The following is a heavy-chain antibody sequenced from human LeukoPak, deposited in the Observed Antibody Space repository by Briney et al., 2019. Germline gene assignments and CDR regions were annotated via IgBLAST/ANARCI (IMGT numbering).Heavy chain of an antibody. CDR2: ISSSSSYI. D-gene: IGHD2-2*01. CDR1: GFTFSSYS. V-gene: IGHV3-21*01. J-gene: IGHJ4*02. Sequence: PGGSLRLSCAASGFTFSSYSMNWVRQAAGKGVEWVSSISSSSSYIYYADSVKGRFTISRDNAKNSLYLQMNRLRAEDTAVYYCARASRARYCSSTSCYGMWGQGTLVTVSS. CDR3: ARASRARYCSSTSCYGM.